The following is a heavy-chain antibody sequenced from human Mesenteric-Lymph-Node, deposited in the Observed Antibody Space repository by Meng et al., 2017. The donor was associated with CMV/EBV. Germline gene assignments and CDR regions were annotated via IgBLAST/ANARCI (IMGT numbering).Heavy chain of an antibody. CDR1: GFSFGNYG. V-gene: IGHV3-20*04. CDR2: INWNGGST. J-gene: IGHJ4*02. Sequence: GSLRLSCAASGFSFGNYGMSWVRQSPGKGLEWVSGINWNGGSTTYADSVKGRFTISRDNAKNSLYLQMNSLRVEDMALYYCARDRSLYSFDYWGQGTLVTVSS. D-gene: IGHD2-21*01. CDR3: ARDRSLYSFDY.